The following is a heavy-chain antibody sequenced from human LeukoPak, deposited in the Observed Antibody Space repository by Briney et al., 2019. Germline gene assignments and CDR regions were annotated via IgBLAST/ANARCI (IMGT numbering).Heavy chain of an antibody. CDR3: ARHLGGSRAFDI. CDR2: IYTSGST. V-gene: IGHV4-4*09. J-gene: IGHJ3*02. CDR1: GGSISSYY. D-gene: IGHD1-26*01. Sequence: SETLSLTCTVSGGSISSYYWSWIRQPPGKGLEWIGYIYTSGSTNYNPSLKSRVTISVDTSKNQFSLKLSSVTAADTAVCYCARHLGGSRAFDIWGQGTMVTVSS.